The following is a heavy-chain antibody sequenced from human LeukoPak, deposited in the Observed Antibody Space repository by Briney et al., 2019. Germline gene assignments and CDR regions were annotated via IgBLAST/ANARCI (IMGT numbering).Heavy chain of an antibody. Sequence: PGGSLRLSCAASGFTFSSYGMYWVRQAPGKGLEWVAVISYHGSNKYYADSVKGRFTISRDNSKNTLYLQMNSLRGEDTAVYYCATRNFDDSGIYALGYWGQGTLVTVSS. CDR2: ISYHGSNK. CDR1: GFTFSSYG. D-gene: IGHD3-10*01. CDR3: ATRNFDDSGIYALGY. J-gene: IGHJ4*02. V-gene: IGHV3-30*03.